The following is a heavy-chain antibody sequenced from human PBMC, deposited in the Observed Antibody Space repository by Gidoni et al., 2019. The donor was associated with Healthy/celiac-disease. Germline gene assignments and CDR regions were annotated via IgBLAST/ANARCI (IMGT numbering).Heavy chain of an antibody. CDR2: IRYDGSNK. V-gene: IGHV3-30*02. Sequence: VQLVASGGSVVHPGGSLRLSCSASGFTFGSQGLHWVREAPGKGLGWVEFIRYDGSNKYYADSVKGRFTISRDNSKNTLYLQMNSLRAEDTAVYYCAKDSRFGEPSAFDIWGQGTMVTVSS. CDR3: AKDSRFGEPSAFDI. D-gene: IGHD3-10*01. J-gene: IGHJ3*02. CDR1: GFTFGSQG.